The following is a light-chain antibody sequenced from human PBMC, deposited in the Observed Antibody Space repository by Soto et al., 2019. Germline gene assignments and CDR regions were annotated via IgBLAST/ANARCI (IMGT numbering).Light chain of an antibody. J-gene: IGKJ5*01. CDR3: QQRSNWPIT. Sequence: EIGLTQSPATLSLSPGERATLSCRASQSVSSYLAWYQQKPGQAPRLLIYDASNRATGIPARFSGSGSGTDFTLTISSLEPEDFAVYYSQQRSNWPITFGQGTRPEIK. CDR2: DAS. V-gene: IGKV3-11*01. CDR1: QSVSSY.